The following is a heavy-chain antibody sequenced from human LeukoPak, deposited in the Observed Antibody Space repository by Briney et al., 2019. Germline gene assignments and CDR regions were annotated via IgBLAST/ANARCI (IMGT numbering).Heavy chain of an antibody. J-gene: IGHJ4*02. D-gene: IGHD2-8*01. CDR3: AKDQDIVRSFSDY. CDR1: GFTFSNYA. Sequence: GGSLRLSCAASGFTFSNYAMSWVRQAPGKGLVWVSRINSDGSSTSYADSVKGRFTISRDNSKNTLYLQMNSLRAEDTAVYYCAKDQDIVRSFSDYWGQGTLVTVSS. CDR2: INSDGSST. V-gene: IGHV3-23*01.